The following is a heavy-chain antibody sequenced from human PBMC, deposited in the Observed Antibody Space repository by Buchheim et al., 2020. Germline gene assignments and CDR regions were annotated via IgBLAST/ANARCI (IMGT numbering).Heavy chain of an antibody. V-gene: IGHV3-23*04. Sequence: EVQLVESGGGLVQPGGSLRLSCAASGFTFSSYAMTWVRQAPGKGLEWVSSISASSGATFYADSVKGRFTISRDNSKYTLNLQMNSLRAEDTAVYYCAKGKGQLVGGMDVWGQGTT. CDR3: AKGKGQLVGGMDV. CDR2: ISASSGAT. D-gene: IGHD6-6*01. CDR1: GFTFSSYA. J-gene: IGHJ6*02.